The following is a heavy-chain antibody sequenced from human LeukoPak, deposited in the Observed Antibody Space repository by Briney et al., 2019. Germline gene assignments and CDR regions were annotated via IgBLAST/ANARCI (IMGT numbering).Heavy chain of an antibody. Sequence: ASVKVSCKASGYTFINYGISWVRQAPGQGLEWMGGIIPIFGTAHYAQKFQGRVTITTDESTSTAYMELSSLRSEDTAVYYCARLHDYGEEFDYWGQGTLVTVSS. D-gene: IGHD4-17*01. CDR1: GYTFINYG. CDR2: IIPIFGTA. V-gene: IGHV1-69*05. J-gene: IGHJ4*02. CDR3: ARLHDYGEEFDY.